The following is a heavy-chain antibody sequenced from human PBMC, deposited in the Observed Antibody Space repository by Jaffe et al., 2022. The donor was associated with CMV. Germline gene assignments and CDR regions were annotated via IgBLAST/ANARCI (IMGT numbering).Heavy chain of an antibody. CDR2: ISGSGGST. Sequence: EVQLLESGGGLVQPGGSLRLSCAASGFTFSSYAMSWVRQAPGKGLEWVSAISGSGGSTYYADSVKGRFTISRDNSKNTLYLQMNSLRAEDTAVYYCAKDLKPHIVVVTAILPDYWGQGTLVTVSS. J-gene: IGHJ4*02. CDR3: AKDLKPHIVVVTAILPDY. V-gene: IGHV3-23*01. D-gene: IGHD2-21*02. CDR1: GFTFSSYA.